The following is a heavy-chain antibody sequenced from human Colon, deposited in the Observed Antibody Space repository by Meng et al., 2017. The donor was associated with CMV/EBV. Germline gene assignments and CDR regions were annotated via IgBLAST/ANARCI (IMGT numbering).Heavy chain of an antibody. CDR2: IYPQNGGT. Sequence: QVQLIPSGTGVKEPGASVQVSCKTSGYTFTAKHLHWVRHAPGQGREWMGWIYPQNGGTYFAQKFQGRVTMTSDTSISTAYMELSSLTSDDTAIYYCIKEDWYFDFWGQGTLVTVSS. V-gene: IGHV1-2*02. D-gene: IGHD2-21*01. CDR1: GYTFTAKH. CDR3: IKEDWYFDF. J-gene: IGHJ4*02.